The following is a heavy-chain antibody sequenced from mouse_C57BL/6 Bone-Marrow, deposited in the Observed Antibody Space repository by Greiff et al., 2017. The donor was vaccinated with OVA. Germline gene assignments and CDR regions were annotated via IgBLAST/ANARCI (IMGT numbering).Heavy chain of an antibody. CDR1: GYTFTSYG. CDR3: AGPDYYGSSYSYWYFDV. J-gene: IGHJ1*03. CDR2: IYPRSGNT. Sequence: VQLVESGAELARPGASVKLSCKASGYTFTSYGISWVKQRTGQGLEWIGEIYPRSGNTYYNEKFKGKATLTADKSSSTAYVELRSLTSDDSAVYFCAGPDYYGSSYSYWYFDVWGTGTTVTVSS. D-gene: IGHD1-1*01. V-gene: IGHV1-81*01.